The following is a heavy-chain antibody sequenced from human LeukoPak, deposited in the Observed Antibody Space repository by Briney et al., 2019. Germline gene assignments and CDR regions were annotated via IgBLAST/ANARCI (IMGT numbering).Heavy chain of an antibody. Sequence: GGSLRLSCAASGFTFSSYSMNWVRQAPGKGLGWVSYISSSSSTIYYADSVKGRFTISRDNAKNSLYLQMNSLRAEDTAVYYCARVDYGDYFWFDPWGQGTLVTVSS. CDR1: GFTFSSYS. J-gene: IGHJ5*02. CDR2: ISSSSSTI. CDR3: ARVDYGDYFWFDP. V-gene: IGHV3-48*01. D-gene: IGHD4-17*01.